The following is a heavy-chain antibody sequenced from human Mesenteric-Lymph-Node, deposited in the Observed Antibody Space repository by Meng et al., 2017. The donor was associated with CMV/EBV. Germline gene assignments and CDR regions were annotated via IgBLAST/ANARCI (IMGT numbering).Heavy chain of an antibody. V-gene: IGHV3-30*02. CDR3: AKRGYCSGTYCYDPGYPDY. J-gene: IGHJ4*02. CDR2: MRYNGSTK. Sequence: GGSLRLSCAASGFTFSSYAMSWVRQAPGKGLEWVAFMRYNGSTKYYADSVKGRFTISRDNSKNTLYLQMNSLRIEDTAVYYCAKRGYCSGTYCYDPGYPDYWGQGTLVTVSS. D-gene: IGHD2-2*01. CDR1: GFTFSSYA.